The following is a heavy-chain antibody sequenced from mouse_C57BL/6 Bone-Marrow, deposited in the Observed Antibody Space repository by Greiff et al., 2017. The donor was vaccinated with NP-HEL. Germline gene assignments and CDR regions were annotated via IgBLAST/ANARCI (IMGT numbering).Heavy chain of an antibody. CDR2: IRNKANNHAT. Sequence: EVKVEESGGGLVQPGGSMKLSCAASGFTFSDAWMDWVRQSPEKGLEWVAEIRNKANNHATYYAESVKGRFTISRDDSKSSVYLQMNSLRAEDTGIYYCTCRYGSSWEGYFDVWGTGTTVTVSS. CDR1: GFTFSDAW. V-gene: IGHV6-6*01. D-gene: IGHD1-1*01. CDR3: TCRYGSSWEGYFDV. J-gene: IGHJ1*03.